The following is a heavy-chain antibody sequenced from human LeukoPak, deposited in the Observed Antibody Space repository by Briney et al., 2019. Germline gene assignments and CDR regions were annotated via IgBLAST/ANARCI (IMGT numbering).Heavy chain of an antibody. Sequence: GGSLRLSCAASGFTFSSYAMHWVRQAPGKGLEWVSAISGSGGSTYYADSVKGRFTVSRDNSKNTLYLQMNSLRAEDTAVYYCAKVGWFGELSFYYYYMDVWGKGTTVTISS. CDR1: GFTFSSYA. D-gene: IGHD3-10*01. CDR3: AKVGWFGELSFYYYYMDV. CDR2: ISGSGGST. J-gene: IGHJ6*03. V-gene: IGHV3-23*01.